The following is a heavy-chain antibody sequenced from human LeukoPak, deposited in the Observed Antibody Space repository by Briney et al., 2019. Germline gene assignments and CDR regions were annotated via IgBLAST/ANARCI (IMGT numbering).Heavy chain of an antibody. J-gene: IGHJ4*02. D-gene: IGHD6-13*01. CDR1: GFTFSNYA. Sequence: GGSLRLSCAASGFTFSNYAMSWVRQAPGKGLEWVSAITGSGGSTYYADSVKGRFTISRDNAKNSLYLQMNSLGAEDTAVYYCARGGDSSSWLYDYWGQGTLVTVSS. CDR3: ARGGDSSSWLYDY. CDR2: ITGSGGST. V-gene: IGHV3-23*01.